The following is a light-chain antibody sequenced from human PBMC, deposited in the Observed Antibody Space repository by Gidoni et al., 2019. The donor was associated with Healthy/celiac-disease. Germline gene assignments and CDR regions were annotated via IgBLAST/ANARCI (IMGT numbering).Light chain of an antibody. CDR2: EGS. Sequence: QSALTQPASVSGSPGQSITISCTGTRSDVWSYNLVSWYQQHPGKAPKLMIYEGSKRPSGVSNRCSGSKSGNTASLTISGLQAEDEADYYCCSYAGSSPVFGGGTKLTVL. CDR3: CSYAGSSPV. V-gene: IGLV2-23*01. CDR1: RSDVWSYNL. J-gene: IGLJ2*01.